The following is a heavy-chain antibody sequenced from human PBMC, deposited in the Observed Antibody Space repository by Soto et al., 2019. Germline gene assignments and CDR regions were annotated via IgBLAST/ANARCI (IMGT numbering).Heavy chain of an antibody. CDR3: TTPPDYGERFFYYYYGMGV. D-gene: IGHD4-17*01. Sequence: GGSLRLSCTASGFTFGDYARSWVRQAPGKGLEWVGFIRSKAYGGTTEYAASVKGRFTISRDDSKSIAYLQMNSLKTEDTAVYYCTTPPDYGERFFYYYYGMGVWGQGTTVTVSS. CDR1: GFTFGDYA. V-gene: IGHV3-49*04. J-gene: IGHJ6*02. CDR2: IRSKAYGGTT.